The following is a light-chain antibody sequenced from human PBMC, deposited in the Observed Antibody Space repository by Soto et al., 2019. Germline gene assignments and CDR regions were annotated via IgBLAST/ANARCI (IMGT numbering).Light chain of an antibody. V-gene: IGKV1-5*01. J-gene: IGKJ1*01. CDR1: QSISNW. Sequence: DIQMTQSPSTLPASVGDRVTITCRASQSISNWLAWYQQKPGTAPKILIYHASNLQSAVPSRFSGMGSGTEFTLTICSLQPDEFATYYCKLYNSYSFGQGTKVDVK. CDR3: KLYNSYS. CDR2: HAS.